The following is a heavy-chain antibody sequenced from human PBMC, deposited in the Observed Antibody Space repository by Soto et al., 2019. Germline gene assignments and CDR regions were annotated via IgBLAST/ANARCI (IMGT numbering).Heavy chain of an antibody. V-gene: IGHV1-69*06. CDR2: IIPFFDTA. J-gene: IGHJ4*02. Sequence: QVQLVQSGAEVKKAGSSVKVSCKAAGGTFSRNAISWVRQAPGQGLEWMGGIIPFFDTANYAKKFQGRVTVSPEKAQGKGYMGLGSPTSEDTAVDYCARSTPQSGSFMQIFDYWGQGTLVTVSS. CDR1: GGTFSRNA. CDR3: ARSTPQSGSFMQIFDY. D-gene: IGHD2-2*01.